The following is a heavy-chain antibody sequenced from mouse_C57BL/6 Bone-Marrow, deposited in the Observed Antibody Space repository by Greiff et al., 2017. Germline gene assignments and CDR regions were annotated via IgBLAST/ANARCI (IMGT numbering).Heavy chain of an antibody. Sequence: EVMLVESGGGLVQPGESLKLSCESNEYEFPSHDMSWVRKTPEKRLELVAAINSDGGSTYYPDTMERRFIISRDNTKKTLYLQMSSLRSEDTALYYCARHPYYTPGYYYAMDYWGQGTSVTVSS. J-gene: IGHJ4*01. D-gene: IGHD2-12*01. CDR1: EYEFPSHD. CDR3: ARHPYYTPGYYYAMDY. V-gene: IGHV5-2*01. CDR2: INSDGGST.